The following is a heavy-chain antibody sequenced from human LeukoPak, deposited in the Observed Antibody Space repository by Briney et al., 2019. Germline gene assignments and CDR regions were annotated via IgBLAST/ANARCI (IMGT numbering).Heavy chain of an antibody. V-gene: IGHV4-39*02. Sequence: SETPSLTFTVSGGSISISSAYSGWIRQPPGKGLEWIGSIYYSKNTYYNPSLKSRVTISADTSKNQFSLKLSSVTAADTAIYYCAREGGYDALAVWGHGPRVTVSS. CDR3: AREGGYDALAV. CDR1: GGSISISSAY. CDR2: IYYSKNT. D-gene: IGHD5-12*01. J-gene: IGHJ3*01.